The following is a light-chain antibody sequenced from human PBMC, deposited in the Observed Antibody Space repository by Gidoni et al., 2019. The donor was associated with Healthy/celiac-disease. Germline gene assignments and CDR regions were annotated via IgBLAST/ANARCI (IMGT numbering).Light chain of an antibody. CDR1: SSNIGNNA. J-gene: IGLJ2*01. Sequence: QSVLTQPPSVSEAPRQRVTISCSGSSSNIGNNAVNWYQQHPGKAPKLLIYYDDLLPSGGSDRFSGSKSGTSASLAISGLQSEDEADYYCAAWDDSLNGVVFGGGTKLTGL. V-gene: IGLV1-36*01. CDR2: YDD. CDR3: AAWDDSLNGVV.